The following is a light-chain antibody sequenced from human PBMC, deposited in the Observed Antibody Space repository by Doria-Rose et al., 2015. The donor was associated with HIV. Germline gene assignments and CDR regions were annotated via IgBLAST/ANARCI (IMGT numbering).Light chain of an antibody. CDR2: WAS. Sequence: TQSPESLGMSLGERATLNCKSNQSLLYTSKNYLAWYQQKPGQPPKLLIYWASTRQSGVPARFSGSGSGTDFTLTISSLQPEDFATYFCQQSYSTPLTFGGGTKVEIK. V-gene: IGKV4-1*01. CDR3: QQSYSTPLT. CDR1: QSLLYTSKNY. J-gene: IGKJ4*01.